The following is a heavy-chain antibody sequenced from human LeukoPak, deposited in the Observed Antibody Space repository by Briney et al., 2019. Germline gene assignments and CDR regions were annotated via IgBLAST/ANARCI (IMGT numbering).Heavy chain of an antibody. CDR1: GGSISSSTYY. Sequence: SETLSLTCSVSGGSISSSTYYWGWIRQPPGKGLEWIGSIYYSGSTYYNPSLKSRVTMSVDTSKNQFSLKLSSVTAVDTAVYYCARDRTGMAAFDYWGQGTLVTVSS. J-gene: IGHJ4*02. D-gene: IGHD5-18*01. CDR3: ARDRTGMAAFDY. CDR2: IYYSGST. V-gene: IGHV4-39*07.